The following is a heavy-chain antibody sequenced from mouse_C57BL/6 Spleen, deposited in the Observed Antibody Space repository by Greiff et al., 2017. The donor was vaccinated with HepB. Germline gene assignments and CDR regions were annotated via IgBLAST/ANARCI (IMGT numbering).Heavy chain of an antibody. CDR2: ISGGGGNT. CDR3: ARDDGYYVRYFDV. Sequence: EVMLVESGGGLVKPGGSLKLSCAASGFTFSSYTMSWVRQTPEKRLEWVATISGGGGNTYYPDSVKGRFTISRDNAKNTLYLQMSSLRSEDTALYYCARDDGYYVRYFDVWGTGTTVTVSS. V-gene: IGHV5-9*01. D-gene: IGHD2-3*01. CDR1: GFTFSSYT. J-gene: IGHJ1*03.